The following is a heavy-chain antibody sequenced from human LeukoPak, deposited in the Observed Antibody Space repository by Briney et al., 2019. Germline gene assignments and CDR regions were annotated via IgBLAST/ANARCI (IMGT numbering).Heavy chain of an antibody. CDR2: IYHSGST. J-gene: IGHJ4*02. Sequence: ASETLSLTCAVSGGSISSGGYSWSWIRLPPGKGLEWIGYIYHSGSTYHNPSLESRVTISVDRSKNQFSLKLSSVTAADTAVYYCARGDYYFDYWGQGTLVTVSS. CDR3: ARGDYYFDY. CDR1: GGSISSGGYS. D-gene: IGHD3-16*01. V-gene: IGHV4-30-2*01.